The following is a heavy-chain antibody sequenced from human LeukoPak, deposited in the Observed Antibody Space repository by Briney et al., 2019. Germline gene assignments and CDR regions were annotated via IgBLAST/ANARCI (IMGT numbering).Heavy chain of an antibody. CDR3: ARRKRGFGAAPGAFDI. V-gene: IGHV4-59*08. CDR2: IYYSGST. D-gene: IGHD3-10*01. Sequence: SETLSLTCTVSGGSISSYYWSRVRQPPGKGLEWIGYIYYSGSTNYNPSLKSRVTISVDTSKNQCSLKLSSVTAADTAVYYCARRKRGFGAAPGAFDIWGQGTMVTVSS. J-gene: IGHJ3*02. CDR1: GGSISSYY.